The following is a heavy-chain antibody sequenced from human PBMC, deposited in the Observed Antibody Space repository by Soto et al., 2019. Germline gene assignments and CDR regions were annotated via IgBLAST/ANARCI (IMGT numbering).Heavy chain of an antibody. CDR3: AXDPPYYYDSSGSPDY. V-gene: IGHV3-30*03. CDR2: ISYDGSNK. D-gene: IGHD3-22*01. J-gene: IGHJ4*02. CDR1: GFTFSSYG. Sequence: GGSLRLSCAASGFTFSSYGMHWVRQAPGKGLEWVAVISYDGSNKYYADSVKGRFTISRDNSKNTLYLHMNSLRAEDTAVYYCAXDPPYYYDSSGSPDYWGQGTLVTVSS.